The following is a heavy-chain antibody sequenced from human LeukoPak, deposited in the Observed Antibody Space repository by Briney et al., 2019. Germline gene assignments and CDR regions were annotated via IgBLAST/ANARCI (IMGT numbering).Heavy chain of an antibody. CDR3: ASTSTNYGSGLDWFDP. CDR1: GYTFTSYG. J-gene: IGHJ5*02. V-gene: IGHV1-18*01. Sequence: ASVKVSCKASGYTFTSYGISWVRQAPGQGLEWMGWISAYNGNTNYAQKLQGRVTMTTDTSTSTAHMELRSLRSDDTAVYYCASTSTNYGSGLDWFDPWGQGTLVTVSS. D-gene: IGHD3-10*01. CDR2: ISAYNGNT.